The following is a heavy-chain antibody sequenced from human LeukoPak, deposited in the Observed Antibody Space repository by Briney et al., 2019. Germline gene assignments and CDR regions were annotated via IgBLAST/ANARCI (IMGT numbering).Heavy chain of an antibody. V-gene: IGHV4-59*01. CDR3: ARANYDILTGAPSFDY. Sequence: SETLSLTCTVSGGSISSYYWSWIRQPPGKGLEWIGYIYYSGSTNYNPSLKSRVIISVDTSKNQFSLKLSSVTAADTAVYYCARANYDILTGAPSFDYWGQGTLVTVSS. CDR1: GGSISSYY. J-gene: IGHJ4*02. CDR2: IYYSGST. D-gene: IGHD3-9*01.